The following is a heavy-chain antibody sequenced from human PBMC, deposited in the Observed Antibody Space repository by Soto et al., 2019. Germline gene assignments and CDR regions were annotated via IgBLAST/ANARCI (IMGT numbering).Heavy chain of an antibody. J-gene: IGHJ6*02. V-gene: IGHV3-74*01. CDR1: GSTFSNDW. CDR2: INSDGSST. CDR3: ARDRSYSLDV. Sequence: EVQLVESGGGLLQPGGALRLSCAVSGSTFSNDWMHWVRQAPGKGLVWVSHINSDGSSTNYADVVKGRFTIARDNAKKTVYLQMNSLRAEDTAVYYCARDRSYSLDVWGQGTTVTVSS.